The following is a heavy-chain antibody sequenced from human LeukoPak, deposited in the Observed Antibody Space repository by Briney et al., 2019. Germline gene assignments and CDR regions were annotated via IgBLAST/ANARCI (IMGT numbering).Heavy chain of an antibody. J-gene: IGHJ4*02. CDR2: MYNSGST. CDR1: GGSISGSY. CDR3: ARGIESYGDYGY. V-gene: IGHV4-59*01. Sequence: PSETLSLTCTVSGGSISGSYWSWIRQPPGKGLEWIAYMYNSGSTNYNPSLKSRVTISIDTSKNQFSLKLSSLTAADTAIYYCARGIESYGDYGYWGQGTLVTVSS. D-gene: IGHD4-17*01.